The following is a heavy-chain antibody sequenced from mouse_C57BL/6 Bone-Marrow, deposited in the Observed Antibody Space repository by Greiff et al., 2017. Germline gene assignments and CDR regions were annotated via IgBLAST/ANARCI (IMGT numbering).Heavy chain of an antibody. V-gene: IGHV5-17*01. D-gene: IGHD1-1*01. CDR1: GFTFSDYG. J-gene: IGHJ3*01. Sequence: EVKVVESGGGLVKPGGSLKLSCAASGFTFSDYGMHWVRQAPEKGLEWVAYISSGSSTIYYADTVKGRFTISRDNAKNTLFLQMTSLRSEDTAMYYCARGDYGSSPWFAYWGQETLVTVSA. CDR3: ARGDYGSSPWFAY. CDR2: ISSGSSTI.